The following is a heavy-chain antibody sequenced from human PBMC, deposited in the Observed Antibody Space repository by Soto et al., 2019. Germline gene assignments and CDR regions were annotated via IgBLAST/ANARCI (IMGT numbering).Heavy chain of an antibody. CDR1: GFNFGDYG. J-gene: IGHJ4*02. V-gene: IGHV3-30*18. CDR2: IGNDGAAR. Sequence: QVQLVESGGDVVQPGRSLRLSCVASGFNFGDYGMHWVRHTPGKGLEWVAAIGNDGAARFYGDSVKGRFTISRDNSRSTFYLQMNSLRPEDTAIYYCAKETIAVAGPNYFDFWGQGTQVTVSS. D-gene: IGHD6-19*01. CDR3: AKETIAVAGPNYFDF.